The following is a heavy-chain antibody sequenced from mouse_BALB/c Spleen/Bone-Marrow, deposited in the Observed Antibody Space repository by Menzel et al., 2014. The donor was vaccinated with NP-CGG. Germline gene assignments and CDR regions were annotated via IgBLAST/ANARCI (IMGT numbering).Heavy chain of an antibody. CDR2: IWSDGNT. V-gene: IGHV2-6*02. CDR3: ARNPYGNYAMDY. CDR1: GFSLTNYG. J-gene: IGHJ4*01. D-gene: IGHD2-10*02. Sequence: VQLVESGPGLVAPSQSLSITCTVSGFSLTNYGVHWVRRPPGKGLEWLVVIWSDGNTTYNSALKSRLSISKDNSKSQVFLKMNSLQTDDTAMYYCARNPYGNYAMDYWGQGTSVTVSS.